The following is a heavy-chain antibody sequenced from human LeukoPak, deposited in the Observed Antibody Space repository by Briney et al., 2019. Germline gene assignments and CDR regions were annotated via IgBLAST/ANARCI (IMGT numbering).Heavy chain of an antibody. CDR3: ARDLSGSYSYYYLDY. Sequence: PGRSLRLSCAASGFTFDDYAMHWVRQAPGKGLEWVSGISWNSGTKGYADSVKGRFTISRDNSKNTLYLQMNSLRAEDTAVYYCARDLSGSYSYYYLDYWGQGTLVTVSS. CDR2: ISWNSGTK. CDR1: GFTFDDYA. D-gene: IGHD1-26*01. V-gene: IGHV3-9*01. J-gene: IGHJ4*02.